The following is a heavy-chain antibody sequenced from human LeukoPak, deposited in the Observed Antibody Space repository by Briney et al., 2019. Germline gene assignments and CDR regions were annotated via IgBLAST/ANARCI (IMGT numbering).Heavy chain of an antibody. V-gene: IGHV1-24*01. D-gene: IGHD6-19*01. J-gene: IGHJ4*02. CDR1: GYTLTELS. CDR3: ATAKSRQWLVFDY. Sequence: VSVKVSCKVSGYTLTELSMHWVRQAPGKGLEWMGGFDPEDGETIYAQKFQGRVTMTEDTSTDTAYMELSSLRSEDTAVYYCATAKSRQWLVFDYWGQGTLVTVSS. CDR2: FDPEDGET.